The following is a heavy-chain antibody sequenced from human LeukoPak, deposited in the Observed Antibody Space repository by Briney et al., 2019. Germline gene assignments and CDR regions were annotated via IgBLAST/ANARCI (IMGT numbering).Heavy chain of an antibody. V-gene: IGHV4-30-4*08. CDR3: AREAYSNFYYGMDV. J-gene: IGHJ6*02. Sequence: SQTLSLTCTVSGGSISSGGYYWSWIRQPPGKGLEWIGEINHSGSTNYNPSLKSRVTISVDTSKNQFSLKLSSVTAADTAVYYCAREAYSNFYYGMDVWGQGTTVTVSS. CDR1: GGSISSGGYY. CDR2: INHSGST. D-gene: IGHD4-11*01.